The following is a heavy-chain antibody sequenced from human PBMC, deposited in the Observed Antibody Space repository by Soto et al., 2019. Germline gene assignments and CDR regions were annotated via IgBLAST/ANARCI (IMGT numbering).Heavy chain of an antibody. V-gene: IGHV3-23*01. J-gene: IGHJ5*02. CDR3: AKRGNNLSWYWFDP. CDR1: GFTFSTHA. Sequence: GGSLRLSCAASGFTFSTHAMSWVRQAPGKGLEWVSTFSNGGGSTYYADSVRGRFTISSDNSKSTLYLQMNSLRAEDTAIYYCAKRGNNLSWYWFDPWGQGTLVTVSS. CDR2: FSNGGGST. D-gene: IGHD6-13*01.